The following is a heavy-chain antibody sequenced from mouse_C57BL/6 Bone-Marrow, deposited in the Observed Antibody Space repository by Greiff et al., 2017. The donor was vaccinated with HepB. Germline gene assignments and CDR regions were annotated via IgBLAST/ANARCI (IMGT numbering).Heavy chain of an antibody. V-gene: IGHV5-4*01. J-gene: IGHJ3*01. D-gene: IGHD2-1*01. CDR2: ISDGGSYT. CDR1: GFTFSSYA. Sequence: EVQLVESGGGLVKPGGSLKLSCAASGFTFSSYAMSWVRQTPEKRLEWVATISDGGSYTYYPDNVKGRFTISRDNAKNNLYLQMSHLKSEETAMYYCARGGHYAWFAYWGQVTLVTVSA. CDR3: ARGGHYAWFAY.